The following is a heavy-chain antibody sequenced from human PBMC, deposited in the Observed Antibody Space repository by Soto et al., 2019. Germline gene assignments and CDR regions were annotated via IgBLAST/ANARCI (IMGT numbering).Heavy chain of an antibody. Sequence: QVQLVQSGAEVKKPGSSVKVSCKASGGTFSSYTISWVRQAPGQGLEWMGRIIPILGIANYAQKFQGRVTITADKSTSTAYMELSSLRSEDTAAYYCARDRYYGFGYYYYSGMDVWGQGTTVTVSS. J-gene: IGHJ6*02. D-gene: IGHD3-10*01. CDR2: IIPILGIA. CDR1: GGTFSSYT. CDR3: ARDRYYGFGYYYYSGMDV. V-gene: IGHV1-69*08.